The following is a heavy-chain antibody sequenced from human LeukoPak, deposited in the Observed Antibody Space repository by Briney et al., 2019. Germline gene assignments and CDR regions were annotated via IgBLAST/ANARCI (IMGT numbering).Heavy chain of an antibody. CDR3: ARLDKLTMFRGIIVSAFDI. J-gene: IGHJ3*02. Sequence: GESLKISCKGSGYNFTTYWIGWVRQMPGKGLEWMGIIYPGDSDTRYSPSFQGQVTISADKSISTAYLQWSSLKASDTAMFYCARLDKLTMFRGIIVSAFDIWGQGTMVTVSS. D-gene: IGHD3-10*01. V-gene: IGHV5-51*01. CDR2: IYPGDSDT. CDR1: GYNFTTYW.